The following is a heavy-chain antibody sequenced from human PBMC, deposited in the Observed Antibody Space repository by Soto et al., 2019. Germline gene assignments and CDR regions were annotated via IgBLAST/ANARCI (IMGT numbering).Heavy chain of an antibody. CDR2: TYYRSKWYN. Sequence: PXQTLSLTCGISGYSVSSNSAAWNLLRQSPSRGLEWLGRTYYRSKWYNDYAVSVESRITIDPDTSKNHFSLQLNFVTPEDTAVYLCARGEQYSGRIFDYWGQGTLVTVSS. J-gene: IGHJ4*02. CDR3: ARGEQYSGRIFDY. CDR1: GYSVSSNSAA. D-gene: IGHD1-26*01. V-gene: IGHV6-1*01.